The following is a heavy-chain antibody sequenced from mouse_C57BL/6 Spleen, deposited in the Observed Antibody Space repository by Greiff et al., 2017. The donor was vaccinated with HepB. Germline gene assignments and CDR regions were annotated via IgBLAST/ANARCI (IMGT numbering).Heavy chain of an antibody. CDR3: ARGGSSYSMDY. CDR2: IDPSDSYT. Sequence: VQLQQPGAELVQPGASVKLSCKASGYTFTSYWMQWVKQRPGQGLEWIGEIDPSDSYTNYNQKFKGKATLTVDTSSSTAYMQLSSLTSEDSAVYYCARGGSSYSMDYWGQGTSVTVSS. CDR1: GYTFTSYW. J-gene: IGHJ4*01. D-gene: IGHD1-1*01. V-gene: IGHV1-50*01.